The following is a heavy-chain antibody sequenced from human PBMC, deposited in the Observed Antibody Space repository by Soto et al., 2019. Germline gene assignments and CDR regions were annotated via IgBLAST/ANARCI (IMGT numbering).Heavy chain of an antibody. CDR2: IIPVFGTA. D-gene: IGHD6-13*01. J-gene: IGHJ6*02. CDR3: ARETPSAAAAYYYYGLDV. V-gene: IGHV1-69*01. Sequence: QVQLVQSGAEVKKAGSSVKVSCKVSGGTFSSYFINWVRQAPGQGLEWVGGIIPVFGTASYAEKFQGRVTITVDESTSTAYMELSRLRSDDTAVYYCARETPSAAAAYYYYGLDVWGQGTTVTVPS. CDR1: GGTFSSYF.